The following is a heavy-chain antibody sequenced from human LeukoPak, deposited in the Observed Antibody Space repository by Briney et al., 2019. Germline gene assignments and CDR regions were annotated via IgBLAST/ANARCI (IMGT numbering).Heavy chain of an antibody. J-gene: IGHJ2*01. Sequence: GGSLRLSCAASGFTVSSNYMSWVRQAPGKGLEWVSVIYSGGSTYYADSVKGRFTISRDNSKNTLYLQMNSLRAEDTAVYYCASFVTTDWYFDLWGRGTLVTVSS. CDR3: ASFVTTDWYFDL. CDR2: IYSGGST. CDR1: GFTVSSNY. V-gene: IGHV3-53*01. D-gene: IGHD4-11*01.